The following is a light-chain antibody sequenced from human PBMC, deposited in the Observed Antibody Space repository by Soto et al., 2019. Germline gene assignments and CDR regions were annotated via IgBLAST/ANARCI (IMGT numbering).Light chain of an antibody. J-gene: IGLJ3*02. V-gene: IGLV2-14*01. Sequence: QSVLTQPASVSGSPGQSITISCTGTTSDVGGYNYVSWYQQHPGKGPKLMIYDVSSRPSGVSNRFSGSKSGNTASLTISGLQAEDEADYYCTSSTSSSTRVFGGGTQLTVL. CDR3: TSSTSSSTRV. CDR2: DVS. CDR1: TSDVGGYNY.